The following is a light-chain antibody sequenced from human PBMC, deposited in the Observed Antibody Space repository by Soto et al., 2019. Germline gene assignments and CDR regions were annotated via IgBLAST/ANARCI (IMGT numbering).Light chain of an antibody. V-gene: IGLV2-14*03. J-gene: IGLJ1*01. Sequence: QSALAQPASVSGSPGQAITISCSGTSSDVGAFNYVSWYQQHPGKAPKLMIYDVSNRPSGVSNRFSGSKSGNTASLTISGLRAEDEADYYCSSSTGSSTYVFGTGTKVTVL. CDR3: SSSTGSSTYV. CDR1: SSDVGAFNY. CDR2: DVS.